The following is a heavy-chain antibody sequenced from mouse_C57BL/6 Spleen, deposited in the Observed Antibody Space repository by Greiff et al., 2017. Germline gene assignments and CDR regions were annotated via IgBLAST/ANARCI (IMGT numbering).Heavy chain of an antibody. CDR3: TTEGY. CDR1: GYTFTCYW. Sequence: VQLQQSGTVLARPGASVKMSCKTSGYTFTCYWMHWVKQRPGQGLEWIGAIYPGNSDTSYNQKFKGKAKLTAVTSASTAYMELSSLTNEDSAVYYCTTEGYWGQGTLVTVSA. J-gene: IGHJ3*01. CDR2: IYPGNSDT. V-gene: IGHV1-5*01.